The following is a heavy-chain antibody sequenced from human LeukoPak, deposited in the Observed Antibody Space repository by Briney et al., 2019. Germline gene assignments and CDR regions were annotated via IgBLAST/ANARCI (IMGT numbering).Heavy chain of an antibody. D-gene: IGHD3-10*01. CDR1: GFTFSSYS. CDR2: IKSKSDGGTT. CDR3: ATEIWF. V-gene: IGHV3-15*01. Sequence: GGSLRLSCAASGFTFSSYSMSWVRQAAGKGLEWVGRIKSKSDGGTTDYAVPVKGRFTISRDDSKNTLYLQMNSLKTEDTAVYYCATEIWFGGQGTLVTVSS. J-gene: IGHJ4*02.